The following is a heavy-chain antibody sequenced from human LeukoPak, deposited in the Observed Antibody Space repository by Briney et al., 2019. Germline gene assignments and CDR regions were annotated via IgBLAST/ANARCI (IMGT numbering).Heavy chain of an antibody. V-gene: IGHV4-34*01. CDR1: GGSFSNYY. J-gene: IGHJ6*03. D-gene: IGHD1-7*01. Sequence: SETLSLTCAVYGGSFSNYYWSWIRQPPGKGLEWIGEINDSGRINYNPSLMSRVTVSVDTSKNQFSLRLTFVTATDTAVYYCARRWNYGRNYYIDVWGNGATVSVSS. CDR2: INDSGRI. CDR3: ARRWNYGRNYYIDV.